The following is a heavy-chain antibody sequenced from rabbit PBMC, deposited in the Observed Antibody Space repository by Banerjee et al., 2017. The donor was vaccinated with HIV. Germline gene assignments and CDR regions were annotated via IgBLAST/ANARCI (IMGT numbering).Heavy chain of an antibody. D-gene: IGHD4-1*01. J-gene: IGHJ4*01. V-gene: IGHV1S45*01. CDR1: GFDFSGNYW. Sequence: QEQLEESGGDLVQPGASLTLTCTASGFDFSGNYWICWVRQAPGKGLEWIACIYAGSSGNTYYASWAKGRFTISETSSTTVTLQMTSLTAADTATYFCARDLAGVIGWNFGLWGQGTLVTVS. CDR3: ARDLAGVIGWNFGL. CDR2: IYAGSSGNT.